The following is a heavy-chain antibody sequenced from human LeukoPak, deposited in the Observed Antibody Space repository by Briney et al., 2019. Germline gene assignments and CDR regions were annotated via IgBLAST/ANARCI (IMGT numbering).Heavy chain of an antibody. V-gene: IGHV4-4*09. D-gene: IGHD2-2*02. J-gene: IGHJ2*01. CDR1: GGSISSYY. CDR3: ARLYRRCFDL. CDR2: IYTSGST. Sequence: TTSETLSLTCTVSGGSISSYYWSWIRQPPGKGLEWIGYIYTSGSTNYNPSLKSRVTISVDTSKNQFSLKLSSVTAADTAVYYCARLYRRCFDLWGRGTLVTVSS.